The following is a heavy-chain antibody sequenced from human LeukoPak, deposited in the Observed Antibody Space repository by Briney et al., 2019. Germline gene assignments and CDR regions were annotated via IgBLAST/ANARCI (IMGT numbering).Heavy chain of an antibody. CDR3: ATDKVGATPFDY. D-gene: IGHD1-26*01. CDR2: ISSSGTTT. V-gene: IGHV3-48*04. CDR1: GFSFSSCG. J-gene: IGHJ4*02. Sequence: GGSLRLSCAASGFSFSSCGMHWVRQAPGKGLEWVSHISSSGTTTYYAGSVKGRFTISRDNAKNSLDLQMNSLRAEDTAVYYCATDKVGATPFDYWGQGTLVTVSS.